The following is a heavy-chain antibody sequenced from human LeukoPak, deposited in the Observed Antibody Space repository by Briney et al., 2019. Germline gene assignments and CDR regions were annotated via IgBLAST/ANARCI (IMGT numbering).Heavy chain of an antibody. CDR2: INHSGST. D-gene: IGHD1-26*01. V-gene: IGHV4-34*01. J-gene: IGHJ4*02. CDR1: GVPFSDYY. CDR3: GKGPSSGGSNIYYFDY. Sequence: SETLSLTCAVYGVPFSDYYWSWSRQPPGKGLEWIGEINHSGSTNYNPSLKSRVTISVDTSKNQFSLKLNSVTTADTGVYYRGKGPSSGGSNIYYFDYWGQGTLVTVSS.